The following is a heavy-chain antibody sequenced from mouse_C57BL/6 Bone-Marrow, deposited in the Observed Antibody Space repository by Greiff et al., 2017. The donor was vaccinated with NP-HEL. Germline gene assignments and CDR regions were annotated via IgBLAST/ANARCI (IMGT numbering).Heavy chain of an antibody. CDR2: ISSGGDYI. V-gene: IGHV5-9-1*02. D-gene: IGHD2-2*01. Sequence: EVKLMESGEGLVKPGGSLKLSCAASGFTFSSYAMSWVRQTPEKRLEWVAYISSGGDYIYYADTVKGRFTNSRDNARNTLYLQMSSLKSEDTAMYYCTRDRGGYDGYFDYWGQGTTLTVSS. CDR1: GFTFSSYA. CDR3: TRDRGGYDGYFDY. J-gene: IGHJ2*01.